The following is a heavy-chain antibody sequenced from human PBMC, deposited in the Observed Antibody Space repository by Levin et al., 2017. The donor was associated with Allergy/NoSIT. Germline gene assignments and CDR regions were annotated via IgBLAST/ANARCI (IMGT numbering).Heavy chain of an antibody. J-gene: IGHJ4*02. D-gene: IGHD2-2*02. CDR1: GFAFSNVW. V-gene: IGHV3-15*01. CDR2: IKTPSDGGTP. Sequence: KAGGSLRLSCVASGFAFSNVWMSWVRQAPGQGLEWVGRIKTPSDGGTPDYPAPVRGRFTISRDDSKNTLYLHMSSLTTEDTALYYCVTDGLYGSPFDFWGQGTLVTVSS. CDR3: VTDGLYGSPFDF.